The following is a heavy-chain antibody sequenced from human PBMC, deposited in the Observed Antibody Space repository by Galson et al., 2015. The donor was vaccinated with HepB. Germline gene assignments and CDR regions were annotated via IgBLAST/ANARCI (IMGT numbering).Heavy chain of an antibody. J-gene: IGHJ4*02. CDR3: ANERGSSRSPGY. CDR2: ISYDGHQK. D-gene: IGHD3-10*01. Sequence: SLRLSCAASGMSFSSSGMHWVRQAPGTGLEWVAVISYDGHQKYYVDPVKGRFIISRDNSKNTVYLQMNSLKTEDTAVYYCANERGSSRSPGYWGQGTLVSVSS. V-gene: IGHV3-30*18. CDR1: GMSFSSSG.